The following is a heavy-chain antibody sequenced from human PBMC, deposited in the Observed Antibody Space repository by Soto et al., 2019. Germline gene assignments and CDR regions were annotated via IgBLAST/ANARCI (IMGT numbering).Heavy chain of an antibody. D-gene: IGHD3-3*01. Sequence: PGGSLRLSCAVSGFTVSNNYMSWVRQAPGKGLEGVSVIYSGGYTAYGDSVKGRFTISRDNSKNTLYLQMNSLRAEDTAVYYCARARHYDFWSGYSKSLAFDYWGQGTLVTVSS. CDR2: IYSGGYT. V-gene: IGHV3-53*01. CDR3: ARARHYDFWSGYSKSLAFDY. J-gene: IGHJ4*02. CDR1: GFTVSNNY.